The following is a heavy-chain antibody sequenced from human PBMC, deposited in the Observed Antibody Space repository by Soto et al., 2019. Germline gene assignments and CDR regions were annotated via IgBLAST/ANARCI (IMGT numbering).Heavy chain of an antibody. CDR1: GGSISSYY. V-gene: IGHV4-59*01. Sequence: SETLSLTCTVSGGSISSYYWSWIRQPPGKGLEWIGYIYYSGSTNYNPSLTSRVTISVDTSKNQFSLKLSSVTAADTAVYYCARFFFSGVVPGYYDGMDVWGQGTTVTV. J-gene: IGHJ6*02. CDR2: IYYSGST. D-gene: IGHD3-3*01. CDR3: ARFFFSGVVPGYYDGMDV.